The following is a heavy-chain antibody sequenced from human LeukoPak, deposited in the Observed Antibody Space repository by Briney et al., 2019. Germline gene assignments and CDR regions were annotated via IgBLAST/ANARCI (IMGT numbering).Heavy chain of an antibody. D-gene: IGHD7-27*01. CDR3: ARRPFNWGSGDAFDI. Sequence: SGTLSLTCGVSYGSITDTNYWTWVRQPPGKGLEWIGSIHYTGSIYYNPSLKSRVTISVDTSKNQFSLKLSSLTAADTAVYYCARRPFNWGSGDAFDIWGQGTMVTVSS. V-gene: IGHV4-39*01. CDR2: IHYTGSI. CDR1: YGSITDTNY. J-gene: IGHJ3*02.